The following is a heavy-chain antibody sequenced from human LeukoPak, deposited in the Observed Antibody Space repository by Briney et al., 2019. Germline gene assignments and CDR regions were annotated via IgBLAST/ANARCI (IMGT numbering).Heavy chain of an antibody. Sequence: RGSVRLSCAASGFTFAKYAMHWVRQAPGKGLEWVSAIDSSGADTYYANNVKGRFTISRDNSKNTVYLQMNSLRAEDTAVYYCSKSIGGVDGGNRIFDYWGQGALVTVSS. CDR1: GFTFAKYA. CDR3: SKSIGGVDGGNRIFDY. D-gene: IGHD4-23*01. V-gene: IGHV3-23*01. J-gene: IGHJ4*02. CDR2: IDSSGADT.